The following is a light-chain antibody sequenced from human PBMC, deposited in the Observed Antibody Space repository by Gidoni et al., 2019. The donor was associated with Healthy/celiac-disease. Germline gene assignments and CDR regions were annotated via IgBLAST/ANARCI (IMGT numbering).Light chain of an antibody. Sequence: QSVLTPPPSASGPPGQMVTISCPGSRSNSGSNTVYWYQQLPGTAPKLLIYSNNQRPSGVTDRFSGSKAGTSASLAISGLQSEEEADYYCAAWDDSLMRVFGGGTKLTVL. CDR2: SNN. J-gene: IGLJ3*02. CDR1: RSNSGSNT. V-gene: IGLV1-44*01. CDR3: AAWDDSLMRV.